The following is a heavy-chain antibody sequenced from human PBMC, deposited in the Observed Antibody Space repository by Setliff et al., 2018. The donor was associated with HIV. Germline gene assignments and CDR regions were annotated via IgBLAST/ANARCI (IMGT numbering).Heavy chain of an antibody. J-gene: IGHJ3*02. CDR3: ASSRWIVAKNAFDI. CDR1: GGTFSSYA. Sequence: SVKVSCKASGGTFSSYAISWVRQAPGQGLEWMGGIIPILGIANYAQKFQGRVTITADKSTSTAYMELSSLRSEDTAVYYYASSRWIVAKNAFDIWGQGTMVTVSS. D-gene: IGHD5-12*01. V-gene: IGHV1-69*10. CDR2: IIPILGIA.